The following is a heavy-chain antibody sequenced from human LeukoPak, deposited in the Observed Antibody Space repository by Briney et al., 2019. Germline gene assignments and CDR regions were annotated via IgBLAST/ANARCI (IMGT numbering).Heavy chain of an antibody. CDR2: ISDIGSI. CDR3: ARDGRGGRNYFDY. J-gene: IGHJ4*02. V-gene: IGHV4-59*12. CDR1: GGSISSYY. Sequence: SSETLSLTCTVSGGSISSYYWSWIRQPPGKGLEWIAYISDIGSINYNPSLKSRVTISVDTSKNQFSLKLSSVTAADTAVYYCARDGRGGRNYFDYWGQGTLVTVSS.